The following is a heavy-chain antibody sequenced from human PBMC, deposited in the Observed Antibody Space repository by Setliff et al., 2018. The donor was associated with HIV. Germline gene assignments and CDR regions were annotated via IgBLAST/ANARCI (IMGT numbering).Heavy chain of an antibody. CDR3: VRRTDYYGSGSESSFDY. J-gene: IGHJ4*02. D-gene: IGHD3-10*01. Sequence: SETLSLTCTVSGAPISTDEYYWGFIRQSPGKGLEWIASIHYGGSVFYNPSLRSRVTISVDTSKNHFSLILTSVTAADTAVYYCVRRTDYYGSGSESSFDYWGQGTLVTVSS. CDR2: IHYGGSV. V-gene: IGHV4-39*07. CDR1: GAPISTDEYY.